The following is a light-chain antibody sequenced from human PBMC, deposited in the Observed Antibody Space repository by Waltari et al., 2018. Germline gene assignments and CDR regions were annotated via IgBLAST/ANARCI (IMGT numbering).Light chain of an antibody. V-gene: IGKV3D-15*01. J-gene: IGKJ4*01. CDR1: QSVGSS. Sequence: EIVMTQSPATLSLSPGERGTLSCRASQSVGSSLAWYQQKPGQAPRLFIYGASNRATGIPNMFSGSGSGTEFTLTISSLEPEDVAFYYCHQSSDWPLTFGGGTKVEIK. CDR3: HQSSDWPLT. CDR2: GAS.